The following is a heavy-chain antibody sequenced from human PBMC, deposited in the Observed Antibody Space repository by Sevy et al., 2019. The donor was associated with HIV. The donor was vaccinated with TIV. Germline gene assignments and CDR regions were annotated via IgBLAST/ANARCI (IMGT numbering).Heavy chain of an antibody. V-gene: IGHV4-59*08. J-gene: IGHJ4*03. D-gene: IGHD3-16*01. Sequence: SETLSLTCSVSSGSIGNYYWYWIRQPPGRGLEWLGLIYYSGNTNYNPSLKSRVTMSIDTSKNQFSLGLSSLTAADTAVYYCARRAFLGGYFDSGGQGILVTVSS. CDR3: ARRAFLGGYFDS. CDR2: IYYSGNT. CDR1: SGSIGNYY.